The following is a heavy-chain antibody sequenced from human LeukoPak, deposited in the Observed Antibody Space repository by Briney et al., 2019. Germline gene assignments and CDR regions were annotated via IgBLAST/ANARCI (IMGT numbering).Heavy chain of an antibody. D-gene: IGHD6-6*01. CDR3: ARVRSSSSSGDY. CDR2: IRYDGSNK. J-gene: IGHJ4*02. Sequence: GGSLRLSCAASGFTFSSYGMHWVRQAPGKGLEWVAFIRYDGSNKYYADSVKGRFTISRDNSKNTLYLQMNSLRAEDTAVYYCARVRSSSSSGDYWGQGTLVTVSS. V-gene: IGHV3-30*02. CDR1: GFTFSSYG.